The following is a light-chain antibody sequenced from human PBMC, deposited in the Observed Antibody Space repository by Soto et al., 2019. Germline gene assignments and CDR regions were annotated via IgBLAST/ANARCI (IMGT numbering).Light chain of an antibody. CDR3: QQYVTSHT. J-gene: IGKJ2*01. Sequence: EIVLPQSPATLSLSPGERATLSCRASQSVSSYLAWYQQKPGQAPRLLIYGASSRATGIPNRFSGSGSGTDFTLTISRLEPEDFAVYYCQQYVTSHTFGQGTKVDI. CDR1: QSVSSY. CDR2: GAS. V-gene: IGKV3-20*01.